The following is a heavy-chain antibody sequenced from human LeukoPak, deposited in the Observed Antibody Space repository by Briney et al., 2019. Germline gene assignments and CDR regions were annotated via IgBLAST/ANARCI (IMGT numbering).Heavy chain of an antibody. V-gene: IGHV3-64*01. D-gene: IGHD6-13*01. CDR2: ISSNGGST. CDR1: GFTFSSYA. Sequence: GGSLRLSCAASGFTFSSYAMHWVRQAPGKGLEYVSAISSNGGSTYYANSVKGRFTISRDNSKNTLYLQMGSLRAEDMAVYYCARDHWYSSSWYGVLRRNGYFDYWGQGTLVTVSS. J-gene: IGHJ4*02. CDR3: ARDHWYSSSWYGVLRRNGYFDY.